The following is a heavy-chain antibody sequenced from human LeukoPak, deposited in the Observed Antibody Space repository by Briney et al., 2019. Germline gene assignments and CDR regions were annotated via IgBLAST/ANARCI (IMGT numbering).Heavy chain of an antibody. Sequence: AGGSLRVSCAAPGFTFSSYLTHWGRQGPGKGLGWVSRINSDGISTSYADSVKGRFTISRDNAKNTRYLKMTSLRAEDTAVYYCARERQQLVPGAFDIWGQGTMVTVSS. CDR2: INSDGIST. V-gene: IGHV3-74*01. J-gene: IGHJ3*02. CDR1: GFTFSSYL. CDR3: ARERQQLVPGAFDI. D-gene: IGHD6-13*01.